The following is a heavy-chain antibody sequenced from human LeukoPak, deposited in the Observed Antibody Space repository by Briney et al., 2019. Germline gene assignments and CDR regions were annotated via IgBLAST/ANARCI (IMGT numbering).Heavy chain of an antibody. CDR1: GFTFTSYS. Sequence: GSLRLSCAASGFTFTSYSMNWIRQPPGKGLEWIGEINHRGSTNYNPSLKSRVTISVDTSKNQFSLKLSSVTAADTAVYYCARRNFDYWGQGTLVTVSS. V-gene: IGHV4-34*01. CDR2: INHRGST. CDR3: ARRNFDY. J-gene: IGHJ4*02.